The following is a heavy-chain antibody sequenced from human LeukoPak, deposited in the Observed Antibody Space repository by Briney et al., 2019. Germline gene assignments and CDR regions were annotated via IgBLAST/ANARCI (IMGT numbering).Heavy chain of an antibody. CDR3: ARSSYYDYVWGSYRYGPFDY. D-gene: IGHD3-16*02. V-gene: IGHV4-4*02. CDR1: GGSISSSNW. CDR2: IYHSGST. Sequence: SGTLSLTCAVSGGSISSSNWWSWVRQHPGKGLEWIGEIYHSGSTNYNPSLKSRVTISVDKSKNQFSLKLSSVTAADTAVYYCARSSYYDYVWGSYRYGPFDYWGQGTLVTVSS. J-gene: IGHJ4*02.